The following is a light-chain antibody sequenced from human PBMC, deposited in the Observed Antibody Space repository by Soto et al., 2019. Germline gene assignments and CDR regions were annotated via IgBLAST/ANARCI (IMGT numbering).Light chain of an antibody. V-gene: IGKV3-20*01. CDR1: QSLRRSY. CDR2: GAS. Sequence: EIVLTQSPGTLSLSPGERATLSCRASQSLRRSYLAWYQQKPGQAPRLLIYGASSRATGIPDRFSGSESGTDFTLTISRLEPEDFAVYYCQQYDSSPPYTFGQGTNLEIK. CDR3: QQYDSSPPYT. J-gene: IGKJ2*01.